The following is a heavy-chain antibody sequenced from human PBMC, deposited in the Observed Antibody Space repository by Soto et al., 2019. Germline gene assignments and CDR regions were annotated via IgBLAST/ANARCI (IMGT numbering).Heavy chain of an antibody. CDR1: GFTFSSFW. Sequence: GGSLRLSCAVSGFTFSSFWMHWVRQAPGEGLVWVSRINTDGSSTSYADSVKGRFTISRDNAKNTLYLQMNSLIVEDTAMYYCAKRGVDTFGLSYWGQGTLVTVPS. V-gene: IGHV3-74*01. J-gene: IGHJ4*02. CDR2: INTDGSST. D-gene: IGHD3-10*01. CDR3: AKRGVDTFGLSY.